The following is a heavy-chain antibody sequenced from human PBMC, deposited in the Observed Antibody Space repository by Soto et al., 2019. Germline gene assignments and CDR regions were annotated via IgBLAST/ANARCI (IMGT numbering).Heavy chain of an antibody. J-gene: IGHJ4*02. CDR1: GCTFDDYA. CDR2: ISWHSGSI. D-gene: IGHD3-10*01. V-gene: IGHV3-9*01. Sequence: FLRLSYGASGCTFDDYALLWVRRAPGPGPGSVARISWHSGSIGYADSVKGRFTISIDNAQNSLSLQMNRLRAEDAALYSCAKGGARSRWGIRQAANFDYWGQGT. CDR3: AKGGARSRWGIRQAANFDY.